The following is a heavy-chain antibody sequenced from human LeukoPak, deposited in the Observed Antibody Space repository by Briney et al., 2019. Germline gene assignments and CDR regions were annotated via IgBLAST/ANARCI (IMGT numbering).Heavy chain of an antibody. CDR3: ARVIGSGGALFYYYYYYMDV. CDR1: GGSISSSSYY. CDR2: IYYSGST. Sequence: KPSETLSLTCTVSGGSISSSSYYWGWIRQPPGKGLEWIGSIYYSGSTYYNPSLKSRVTISVDTSKNQFSLKLSSVTAADTAVYYCARVIGSGGALFYYYYYYMDVWGKGTTVTVSS. D-gene: IGHD3-10*01. V-gene: IGHV4-39*07. J-gene: IGHJ6*03.